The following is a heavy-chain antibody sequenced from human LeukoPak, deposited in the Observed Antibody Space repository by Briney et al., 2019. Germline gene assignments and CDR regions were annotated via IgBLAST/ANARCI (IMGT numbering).Heavy chain of an antibody. V-gene: IGHV5-51*01. D-gene: IGHD1-26*01. J-gene: IGHJ4*02. CDR3: ARQSTNSGSSQFDF. CDR2: IYPGDSDT. CDR1: GYSFSNYW. Sequence: GESLKISCKGSGYSFSNYWIDWVRQMPGKGLEWMGIIYPGDSDTRYNPSFQGQVTISADKSISTAYQQWSSLKASDTAMYYCARQSTNSGSSQFDFWGQGTLVTVSS.